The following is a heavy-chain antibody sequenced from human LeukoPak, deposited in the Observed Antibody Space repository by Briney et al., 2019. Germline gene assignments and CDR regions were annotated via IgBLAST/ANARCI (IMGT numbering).Heavy chain of an antibody. V-gene: IGHV3-49*04. Sequence: GGSLRLSCTASGFTFGDYAMSWVRQAPGKGLEWVGFIRSKAYGGTTEYAASVKGRLTISRDDSKSIAYLQMNSLKTEDTAVYYCTRDYGGNSEVGWGQGTLVTVSS. CDR3: TRDYGGNSEVG. CDR1: GFTFGDYA. D-gene: IGHD4-23*01. CDR2: IRSKAYGGTT. J-gene: IGHJ4*02.